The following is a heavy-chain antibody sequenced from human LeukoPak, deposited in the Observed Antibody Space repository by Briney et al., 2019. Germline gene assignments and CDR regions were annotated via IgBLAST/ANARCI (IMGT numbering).Heavy chain of an antibody. V-gene: IGHV1-2*02. J-gene: IGHJ3*02. D-gene: IGHD1-1*01. CDR3: ATSRLDSDAFDI. Sequence: ASVNVSCRASGYTFTGYYLHWVRQAPGQGLEWMGWINPNSGGTNYAQKFQGRVTMTRDTSISTAYMELSRLRSDDTAVYYCATSRLDSDAFDIWGQGTMVTVSS. CDR2: INPNSGGT. CDR1: GYTFTGYY.